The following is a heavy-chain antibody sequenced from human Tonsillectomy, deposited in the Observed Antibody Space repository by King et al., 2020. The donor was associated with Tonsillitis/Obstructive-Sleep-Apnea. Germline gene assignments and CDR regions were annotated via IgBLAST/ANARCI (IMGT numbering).Heavy chain of an antibody. CDR3: AKDQQGVPAAIDAFDI. D-gene: IGHD2-2*01. V-gene: IGHV3-23*04. Sequence: VQLVESGGGLVQPGGSLRLSCAASGFTFSSYAMSWVRQAPGKGLEWVSAIGGSGGRTYFADSVKGRFTISRDNSKNTLYLQMNSLRADDTAMYYCAKDQQGVPAAIDAFDIWGQGPMVTVSS. J-gene: IGHJ3*02. CDR1: GFTFSSYA. CDR2: IGGSGGRT.